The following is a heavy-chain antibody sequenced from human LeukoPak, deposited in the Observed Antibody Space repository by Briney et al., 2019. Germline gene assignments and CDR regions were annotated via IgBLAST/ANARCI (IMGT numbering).Heavy chain of an antibody. J-gene: IGHJ4*02. CDR1: GFTFSSYG. CDR2: ISYDGSNK. V-gene: IGHV3-30*18. Sequence: GGSLRLSCAASGFTFSSYGMHWVRQVPGKGLEWVAVISYDGSNKYYADSVKGRFTISRDNSKNTLYLQMNSLRAEDTAVYYCAKGTYYYDSSGIDYWGQGTLVTVSS. CDR3: AKGTYYYDSSGIDY. D-gene: IGHD3-22*01.